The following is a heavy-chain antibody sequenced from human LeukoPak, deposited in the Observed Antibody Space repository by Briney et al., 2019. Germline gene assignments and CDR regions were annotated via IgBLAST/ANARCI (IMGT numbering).Heavy chain of an antibody. CDR3: ATGRGLYSSSWYGNWFDP. J-gene: IGHJ5*02. Sequence: ASVKVSCKASGYTFTSYAISWVRQAPGQGLEWMGGIIPIFGTANYAQKFQGRVTITADESTSTAYMELSSLRSEDTAVYYCATGRGLYSSSWYGNWFDPWGQGTLVTVSS. D-gene: IGHD6-13*01. CDR2: IIPIFGTA. CDR1: GYTFTSYA. V-gene: IGHV1-69*13.